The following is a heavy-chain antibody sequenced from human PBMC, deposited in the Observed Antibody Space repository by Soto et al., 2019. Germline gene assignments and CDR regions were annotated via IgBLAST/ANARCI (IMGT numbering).Heavy chain of an antibody. CDR1: CYTFTSYG. J-gene: IGHJ6*02. CDR2: ISAYNGNT. D-gene: IGHD6-13*01. V-gene: IGHV1-18*01. Sequence: SAKVSFKASCYTFTSYGISWVRQAPGQGLEWMGWISAYNGNTNYAQKLQGRVTMTTDTSTSTAYMELRSLRSDDTAVYYCARDRGAAAGTQWYMDVWGQGTTVTVSS. CDR3: ARDRGAAAGTQWYMDV.